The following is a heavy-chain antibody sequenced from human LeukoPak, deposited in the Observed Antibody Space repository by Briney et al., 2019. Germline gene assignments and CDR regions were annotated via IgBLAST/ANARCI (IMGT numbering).Heavy chain of an antibody. CDR1: GGSISRYY. CDR3: ARYIAVADLFDY. D-gene: IGHD6-19*01. CDR2: KDYSGST. J-gene: IGHJ4*02. Sequence: PSETLSLTCTVSGGSISRYYWSWIRQPPGKGLEWIGYKDYSGSTNYNRSLKSRVTISVDTSKNQFSLKLSSVTAADTAVYYCARYIAVADLFDYWGQGTLVTVSS. V-gene: IGHV4-59*01.